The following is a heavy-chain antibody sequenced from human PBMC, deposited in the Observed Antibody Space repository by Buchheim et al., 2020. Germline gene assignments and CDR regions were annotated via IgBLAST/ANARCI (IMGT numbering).Heavy chain of an antibody. CDR3: ERGRRFQNDFWSDP. D-gene: IGHD3-3*01. Sequence: QVQLQQWGAGLLKPSETLSLTCAVYGGSFSGYYWSWIRQPPGKGLAWIGEINHSGSTNYNPSLTSRVTISVDTSKNQFSLKLSSVTDADTAVYHCERGRRFQNDFWSDPWGQGTL. V-gene: IGHV4-34*01. CDR1: GGSFSGYY. CDR2: INHSGST. J-gene: IGHJ5*02.